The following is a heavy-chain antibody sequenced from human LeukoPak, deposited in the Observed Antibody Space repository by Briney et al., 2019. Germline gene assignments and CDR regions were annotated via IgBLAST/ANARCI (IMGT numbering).Heavy chain of an antibody. D-gene: IGHD3-3*01. Sequence: PGGSLRLSCTASGFTFGDYAMTWVRQAPGKGLEWVANINQDGSERYFVDSVKGRFTISRDAAKNSLYLQMNSLRVEDTALYHCARDLTIFGVITYYYMDVWGRGTTVTVSS. V-gene: IGHV3-7*01. CDR3: ARDLTIFGVITYYYMDV. CDR2: INQDGSER. J-gene: IGHJ6*03. CDR1: GFTFGDYA.